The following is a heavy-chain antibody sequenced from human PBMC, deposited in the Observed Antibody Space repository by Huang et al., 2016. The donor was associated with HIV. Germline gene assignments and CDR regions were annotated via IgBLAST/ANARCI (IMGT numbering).Heavy chain of an antibody. CDR3: AKESRWFSDFDH. J-gene: IGHJ4*02. V-gene: IGHV3-30*18. Sequence: QVHLVESGGGVVQPGGSLRLSCAASGFKLSGFGMHWVRQAPGKGVEWVAVISYDGRGPFYTDSVKGRFTISRDNSDNTLSLQMKGLRPDDTAVYYCAKESRWFSDFDHWGQGVLVSVSS. CDR2: ISYDGRGP. D-gene: IGHD2-15*01. CDR1: GFKLSGFG.